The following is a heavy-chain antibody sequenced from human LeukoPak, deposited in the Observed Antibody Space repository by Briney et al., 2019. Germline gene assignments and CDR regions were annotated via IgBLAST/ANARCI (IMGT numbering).Heavy chain of an antibody. CDR2: IIPIFGTA. Sequence: SVKVSCKASGGTFSSYAISWVRQAPGQGLEWVGGIIPIFGTANYAQKFQGRVTITADKSTSTAYMELSSLRSEDTAVYYCARKSCSSTSCYGHYYYYMDVWGKGTTVTVSS. J-gene: IGHJ6*03. V-gene: IGHV1-69*06. CDR1: GGTFSSYA. CDR3: ARKSCSSTSCYGHYYYYMDV. D-gene: IGHD2-2*01.